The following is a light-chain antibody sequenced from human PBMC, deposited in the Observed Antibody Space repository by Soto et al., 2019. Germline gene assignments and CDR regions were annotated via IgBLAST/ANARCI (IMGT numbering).Light chain of an antibody. Sequence: QSVLTQPRSVSGSPEQSVTISCTGSASDVGDYNYVSWYQRHPGKAPKLVIYDVNKRPSGVPDRFSGSKSGNAASITISGLQAEDEADYYCCSFAGSHTLYVFGTGT. CDR1: ASDVGDYNY. CDR2: DVN. V-gene: IGLV2-11*01. CDR3: CSFAGSHTLYV. J-gene: IGLJ1*01.